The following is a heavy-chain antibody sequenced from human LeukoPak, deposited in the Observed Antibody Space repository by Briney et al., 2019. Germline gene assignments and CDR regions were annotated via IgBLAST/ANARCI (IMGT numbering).Heavy chain of an antibody. CDR1: GFTFSSYG. J-gene: IGHJ6*03. D-gene: IGHD3-10*01. CDR2: ISYDGSNK. CDR3: AREGPGTSWYYMDV. V-gene: IGHV3-30*03. Sequence: PGRSLRLSCAASGFTFSSYGMHWVRQAPGKGLEWVAVISYDGSNKYYADSVKGRFTISRDNSKNTLYLQMNSLRAEDTAVYYCAREGPGTSWYYMDVWGKGTTVTVSS.